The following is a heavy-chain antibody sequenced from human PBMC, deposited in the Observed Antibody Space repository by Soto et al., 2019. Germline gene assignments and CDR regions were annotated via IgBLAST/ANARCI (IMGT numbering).Heavy chain of an antibody. CDR2: ISAYNGNT. Sequence: QVQLVQSGAVVKKPGASVKVSCNASGYAFTNFGISWVRQAPGQGLEWMGWISAYNGNTNYAQKFQGRVTMTTDTSTSTAYMEVRSLRFDDTAMYYCARGGTPIDYWVQGTLVTVSS. CDR3: ARGGTPIDY. J-gene: IGHJ4*02. D-gene: IGHD3-16*01. V-gene: IGHV1-18*01. CDR1: GYAFTNFG.